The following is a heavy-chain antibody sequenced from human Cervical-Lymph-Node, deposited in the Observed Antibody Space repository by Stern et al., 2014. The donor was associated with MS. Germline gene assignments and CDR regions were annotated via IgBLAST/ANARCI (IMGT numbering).Heavy chain of an antibody. V-gene: IGHV4-30-4*01. CDR2: INYSGNS. Sequence: QVQLVQSGPGLVKPSQTLSLTCTVSRGSIRSGDGYWSWIRQPPGKGLEWIGYINYSGNSFYNPSLKSRVTISVDTSKDQFSLKVNSVTAADSAVYYCARASWFGELSLDYWGQGTLVTVSS. CDR3: ARASWFGELSLDY. CDR1: RGSIRSGDGY. J-gene: IGHJ4*02. D-gene: IGHD3-10*01.